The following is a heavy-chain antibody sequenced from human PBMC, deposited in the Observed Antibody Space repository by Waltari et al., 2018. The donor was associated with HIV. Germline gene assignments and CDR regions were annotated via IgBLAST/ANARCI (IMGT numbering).Heavy chain of an antibody. CDR3: ARDYYDTGNLDH. J-gene: IGHJ4*02. D-gene: IGHD3-22*01. CDR2: IKQDGSEK. Sequence: EVQLVESGGGLVQPGGSLRLSCAASGFPCACCWMSWVRQAPGKGPEWVANIKQDGSEKYYVDSVKGRFTISRDNAKNSLFLQMNSLRAEDTAIYYCARDYYDTGNLDHWGQGTLVTVSS. CDR1: GFPCACCW. V-gene: IGHV3-7*01.